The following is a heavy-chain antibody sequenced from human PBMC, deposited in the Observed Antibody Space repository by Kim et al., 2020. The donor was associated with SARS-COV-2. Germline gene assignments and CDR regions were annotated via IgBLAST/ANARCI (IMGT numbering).Heavy chain of an antibody. J-gene: IGHJ4*02. CDR3: ARGASAVAGPFDY. V-gene: IGHV4-30-2*01. Sequence: YHPSLESRVTISVDRSKNQFSLKLSAGTAADTAVYYCARGASAVAGPFDYWGQGTLVTVSS. D-gene: IGHD6-19*01.